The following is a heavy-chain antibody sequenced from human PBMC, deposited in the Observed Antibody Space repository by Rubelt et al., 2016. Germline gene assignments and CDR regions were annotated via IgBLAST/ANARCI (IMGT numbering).Heavy chain of an antibody. CDR2: INSCGSST. CDR3: TRSGSHRDAFGL. V-gene: IGHV3-74*02. CDR1: GFTFRSYA. J-gene: IGHJ3*01. D-gene: IGHD1-26*01. Sequence: VQLVESGGGVVQPGRSLRLSCAASGFTFRSYAMHWVRQVTGEGLVWVSRINSCGSSTIYADSVTGRFTIPRDTAKNTHILQMNSLRADDRAVYYCTRSGSHRDAFGLWGQGAMVTVSS.